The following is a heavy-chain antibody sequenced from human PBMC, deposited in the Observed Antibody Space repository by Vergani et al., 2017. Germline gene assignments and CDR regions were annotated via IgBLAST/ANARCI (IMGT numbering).Heavy chain of an antibody. V-gene: IGHV4-34*01. D-gene: IGHD6-19*01. CDR1: GGSFSGYY. Sequence: QVQLQQWGAGLLKPSETLSFTCAVYGGSFSGYYWSWIRQPPGKGLEWIGEIYHSGSTNYNPSLKSRVTISVDTSKNQFSLKLSSVTAADTAVYYCARRSSGWYVGPWGQGTLVTVSS. J-gene: IGHJ5*02. CDR2: IYHSGST. CDR3: ARRSSGWYVGP.